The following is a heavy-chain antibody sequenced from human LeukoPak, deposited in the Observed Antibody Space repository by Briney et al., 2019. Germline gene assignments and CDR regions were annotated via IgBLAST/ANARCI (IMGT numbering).Heavy chain of an antibody. CDR1: GFTFSSYA. J-gene: IGHJ6*03. CDR3: AKDSVRKVAGHMDV. D-gene: IGHD6-19*01. V-gene: IGHV3-23*01. CDR2: ISGSGGIT. Sequence: GGSLRLSCAASGFTFSSYAMSWVRQAPGKGLEWVSAISGSGGITYYAGSVKGRFTISRDNSKNTLYLQMNSLRAKDTAVYYCAKDSVRKVAGHMDVWGKGTTVTVSS.